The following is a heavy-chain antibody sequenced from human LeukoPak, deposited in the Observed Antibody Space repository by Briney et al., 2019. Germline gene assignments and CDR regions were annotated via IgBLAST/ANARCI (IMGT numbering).Heavy chain of an antibody. J-gene: IGHJ6*02. CDR3: ARCTPDPTVIPYYYYGMDV. CDR2: IYYSGST. D-gene: IGHD4-17*01. CDR1: GGSISSYY. V-gene: IGHV4-59*08. Sequence: PSETLSLTCTVSGGSISSYYWSWIRQPPGKGLEWIGYIYYSGSTNYNPSLKSRVTISVDTSKNQFSLKLSSVTAADTAVYYCARCTPDPTVIPYYYYGMDVWGQGTTVTVPS.